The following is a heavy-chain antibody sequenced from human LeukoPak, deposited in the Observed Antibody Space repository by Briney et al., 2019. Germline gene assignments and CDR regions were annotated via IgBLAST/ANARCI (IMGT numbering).Heavy chain of an antibody. CDR3: ATRTDDAFDI. Sequence: GGSLRLSCAASGFTFSSYTMNWVRQAPGKGLDWVSSISGSSSYIYNAESVTGRFTISRDNAKNSLYLQVYSLRAEDTAVYYCATRTDDAFDIWGQGTMVTVSS. CDR1: GFTFSSYT. V-gene: IGHV3-21*01. J-gene: IGHJ3*02. CDR2: ISGSSSYI. D-gene: IGHD1-14*01.